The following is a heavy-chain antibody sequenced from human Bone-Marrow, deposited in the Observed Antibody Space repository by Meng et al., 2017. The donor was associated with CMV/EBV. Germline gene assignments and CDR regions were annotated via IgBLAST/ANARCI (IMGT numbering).Heavy chain of an antibody. CDR1: GFTFSDYY. CDR2: ISSSSSYT. D-gene: IGHD6-19*01. Sequence: CAASGFTFSDYYMSWIRQAPGKGLEWVSYISSSSSYTNYADPVKGRFTISRDNAKNSLYLQMNSLRAEDTAVYYCARVVAVAGTNDYWGQGTLVTVSS. CDR3: ARVVAVAGTNDY. J-gene: IGHJ4*02. V-gene: IGHV3-11*06.